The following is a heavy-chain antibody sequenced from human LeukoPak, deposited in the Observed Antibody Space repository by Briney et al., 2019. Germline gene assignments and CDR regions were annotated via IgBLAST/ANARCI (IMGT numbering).Heavy chain of an antibody. D-gene: IGHD3-10*01. CDR2: INWNGGST. Sequence: GGSLRLSCAASGFTFSSYEMNWVRQAPGKGLEWVSGINWNGGSTGYADSVKGRFTISRDNAKNSLYLQMNSLRAEDTALYYCARDRGTMVRGLVYWGQGTLVTVSS. CDR3: ARDRGTMVRGLVY. V-gene: IGHV3-20*04. CDR1: GFTFSSYE. J-gene: IGHJ4*02.